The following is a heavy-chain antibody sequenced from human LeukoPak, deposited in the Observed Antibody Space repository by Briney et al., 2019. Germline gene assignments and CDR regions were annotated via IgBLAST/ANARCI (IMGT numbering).Heavy chain of an antibody. CDR1: GGSISSSSYY. CDR2: IYYSGST. CDR3: AREGAIVVVPAASNWFDP. J-gene: IGHJ5*02. V-gene: IGHV4-39*07. Sequence: SETLSLTCTVSGGSISSSSYYWGWVRQPPGKGLEWIGSIYYSGSTYYNPSLKSRVTISVDTSKNQFSLKLSSVTAADTAVYYCAREGAIVVVPAASNWFDPWGQGTLVTVSP. D-gene: IGHD2-2*01.